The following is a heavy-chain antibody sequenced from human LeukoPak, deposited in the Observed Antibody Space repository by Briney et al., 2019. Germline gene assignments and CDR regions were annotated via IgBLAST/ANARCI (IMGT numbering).Heavy chain of an antibody. V-gene: IGHV3-48*04. J-gene: IGHJ4*02. CDR1: GFTFSSYS. Sequence: PGGSLRLSCAASGFTFSSYSMNWVRQAPGKGLEWVSYISSSSSTIYYADSVKGRFTISRDNAKNSLYLQMNSLRAEDTAVYYCARDPGSGWYSFDYWGQGTLVTVSS. CDR3: ARDPGSGWYSFDY. CDR2: ISSSSSTI. D-gene: IGHD6-19*01.